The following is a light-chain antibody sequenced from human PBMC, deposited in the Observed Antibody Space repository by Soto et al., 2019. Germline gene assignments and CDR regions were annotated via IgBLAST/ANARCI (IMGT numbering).Light chain of an antibody. J-gene: IGKJ2*01. V-gene: IGKV1-5*03. CDR1: QSISSW. CDR3: QQYNTYPL. Sequence: DIQMTQSPSTLSASVGDRVTITCRASQSISSWLAWYQQKPGKAPNLLIYKAPSLESGVPSRFSGSGSGTEFTLTISSLQPDDFATYYCQQYNTYPLFGQGTKLEIK. CDR2: KAP.